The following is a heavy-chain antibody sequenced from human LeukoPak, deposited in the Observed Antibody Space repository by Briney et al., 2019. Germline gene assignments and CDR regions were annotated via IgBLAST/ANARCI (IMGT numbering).Heavy chain of an antibody. Sequence: GGSLRLSCAASGFTFSSYGMHWVRQAPGKGLECVAVISYDGSNKYYGDSVKGRFTISRDNSKNTLYLQMNSLRAEDTAVYYCAKGGNTYYFDYWGQGTLVTVSS. D-gene: IGHD5-18*01. CDR3: AKGGNTYYFDY. J-gene: IGHJ4*02. CDR1: GFTFSSYG. CDR2: ISYDGSNK. V-gene: IGHV3-30*18.